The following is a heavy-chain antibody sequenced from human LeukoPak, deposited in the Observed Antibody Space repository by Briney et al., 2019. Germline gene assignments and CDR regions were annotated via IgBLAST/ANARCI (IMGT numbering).Heavy chain of an antibody. CDR3: ARRDYYSSGFEFDP. J-gene: IGHJ5*02. V-gene: IGHV4-34*01. CDR2: INHSEST. CDR1: GGSFSGYY. D-gene: IGHD3-10*01. Sequence: ASETLSLTCAVYGGSFSGYYWSWIRQPPGKGLEWIGEINHSESTNYNPSLKSRVTISVDTSKNQFSLKLSSVTAADTAVYYCARRDYYSSGFEFDPWGQGTLVTVSS.